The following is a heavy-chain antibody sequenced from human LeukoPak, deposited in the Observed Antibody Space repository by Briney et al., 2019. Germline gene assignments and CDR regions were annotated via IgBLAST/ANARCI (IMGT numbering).Heavy chain of an antibody. CDR3: ARDTLIAAPKTGTVTRIGWFDP. J-gene: IGHJ5*02. CDR1: GFTFSNYG. Sequence: AGGSLRLSCAASGFTFSNYGMHWVRQAPGKGLEWVAGIWYDGSYKSYADSVKGRFTISRDNSKNTLFLQMNSLRADDTAVYYCARDTLIAAPKTGTVTRIGWFDPWGQGTLVTVSS. D-gene: IGHD6-13*01. CDR2: IWYDGSYK. V-gene: IGHV3-33*01.